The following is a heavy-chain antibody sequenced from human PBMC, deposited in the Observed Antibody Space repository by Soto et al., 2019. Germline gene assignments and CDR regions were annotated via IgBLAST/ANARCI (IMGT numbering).Heavy chain of an antibody. V-gene: IGHV3-21*01. CDR2: ISSSISYI. D-gene: IGHD5-18*01. CDR1: GFTFSSYS. Sequence: GWSLRLSCAASGFTFSSYSMNLVRQAPGKGLEWVSSISSSISYIYYADSVKGRFTISRDNAKNSLYLQMNSLRAEDTAVYYCARDPSWIQLWYDAFDIWGQGTMVTVSS. J-gene: IGHJ3*02. CDR3: ARDPSWIQLWYDAFDI.